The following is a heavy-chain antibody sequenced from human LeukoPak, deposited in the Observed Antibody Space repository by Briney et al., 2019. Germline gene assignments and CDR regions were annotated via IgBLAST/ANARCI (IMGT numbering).Heavy chain of an antibody. Sequence: GASVTVSCKASGYTFTGFYMHWVRQAPAQGLEWMGWINPNIGTTKYSQKFQGRVTMTRDTSISEVYMELSRLPSDDTAVYYCARLLEHYYFDASGYYVDDYWGQGTPIIVSS. D-gene: IGHD3-22*01. V-gene: IGHV1-2*02. CDR3: ARLLEHYYFDASGYYVDDY. CDR2: INPNIGTT. J-gene: IGHJ4*02. CDR1: GYTFTGFY.